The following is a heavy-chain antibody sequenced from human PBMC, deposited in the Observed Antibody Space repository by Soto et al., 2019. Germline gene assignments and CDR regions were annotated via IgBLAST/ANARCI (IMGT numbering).Heavy chain of an antibody. CDR3: ARQARYSSSWPD. V-gene: IGHV5-51*01. CDR2: IYPSDSDT. Sequence: PGESLKISCKGSGYRFTSYWIGWVRQMPGKGLEWMGIIYPSDSDTRYSPSFQGQVTISADKSISTAHLQWSSLKASDTAMYYCARQARYSSSWPDWGQGTLVTVSS. D-gene: IGHD6-13*01. J-gene: IGHJ4*02. CDR1: GYRFTSYW.